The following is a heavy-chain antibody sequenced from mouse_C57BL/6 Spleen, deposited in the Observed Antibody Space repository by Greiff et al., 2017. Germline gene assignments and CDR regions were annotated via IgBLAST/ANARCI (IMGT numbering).Heavy chain of an antibody. CDR2: IYPGSGST. V-gene: IGHV1-55*01. D-gene: IGHD1-1*01. J-gene: IGHJ3*01. CDR1: GYTFTSYW. CDR3: ARPEYYGSSHFAY. Sequence: QVQLKQPGAELVKPGASVKMSCKASGYTFTSYWITWVKQRPVQGLEWIGDIYPGSGSTNYNEKFKSKATLTVDTSSSTAYMQLSSLTSEDSAVYYCARPEYYGSSHFAYWGQGTLVTVSA.